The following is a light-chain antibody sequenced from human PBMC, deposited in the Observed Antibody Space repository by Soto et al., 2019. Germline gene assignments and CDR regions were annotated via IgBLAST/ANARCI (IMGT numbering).Light chain of an antibody. CDR3: QQFSSYPLT. V-gene: IGKV3-20*01. J-gene: IGKJ4*01. CDR2: DAS. CDR1: QTVRNNY. Sequence: EVVFTQSPCTLSLSPGERATLSCRASQTVRNNYLAWYQQKPGQAPRLLIYDASSRATGIPDRFSGGGSGTDFTLTFSRLEPEDFAVYYCQQFSSYPLTFGGGTKVDIK.